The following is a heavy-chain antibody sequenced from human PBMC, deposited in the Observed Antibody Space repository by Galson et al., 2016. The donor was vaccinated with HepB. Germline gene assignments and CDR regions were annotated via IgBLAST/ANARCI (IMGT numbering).Heavy chain of an antibody. D-gene: IGHD6-13*01. J-gene: IGHJ5*02. Sequence: ETLSLTCTLSGGSFGGYYWSWLRQPPGKGLEWIGYIYSTGSTNYNPSLKSRLTISVGTSKNQFSLRLSSVTVADTAVYYCARVDFSWRGPHWFDPWGRGALVTVSS. CDR2: IYSTGST. CDR3: ARVDFSWRGPHWFDP. V-gene: IGHV4-59*01. CDR1: GGSFGGYY.